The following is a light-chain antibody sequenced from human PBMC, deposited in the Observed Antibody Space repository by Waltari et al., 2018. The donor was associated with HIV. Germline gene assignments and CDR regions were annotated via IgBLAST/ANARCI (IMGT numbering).Light chain of an antibody. J-gene: IGKJ3*01. CDR1: YSINTF. CDR3: LQGYISPLT. CDR2: GAY. Sequence: DIPMNKPPSSLSASVGHRVTFTFRTSYSINTFLNWYQMKPGKVPRLLIYGAYRLESGVPSRFSATGSGTDFSLTISSLQPEDFATYYCLQGYISPLTFGPGTKVDIK. V-gene: IGKV1-39*01.